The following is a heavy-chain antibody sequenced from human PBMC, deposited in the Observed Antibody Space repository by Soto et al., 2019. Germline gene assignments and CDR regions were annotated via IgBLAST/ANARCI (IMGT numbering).Heavy chain of an antibody. CDR1: GFTFSSYW. J-gene: IGHJ4*02. Sequence: AGGSLRLSCAASGFTFSSYWMHWVRQAPGKGLVWVSRINSGGSSTSYADSVKGRFTISRDNAKNTLYLQMNSLRAEDTAVYYCARDPPFRYYYDSSGYPDYWGQGTLVTVSS. CDR3: ARDPPFRYYYDSSGYPDY. V-gene: IGHV3-74*01. D-gene: IGHD3-22*01. CDR2: INSGGSST.